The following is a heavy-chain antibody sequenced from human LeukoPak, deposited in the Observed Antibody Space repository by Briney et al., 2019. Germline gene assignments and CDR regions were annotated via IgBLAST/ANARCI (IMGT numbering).Heavy chain of an antibody. V-gene: IGHV4-59*08. CDR2: IYYSGST. Sequence: PSETLSLTCTVSGGCISSYYWSWIRQPPGKGLEWIGYIYYSGSTNYNPSLKSRVTISVDTSKNQFSLKLSSVTAADTAVYYCASTFDYDSSGYGEAFDIWGQGTMVTVSS. D-gene: IGHD3-22*01. CDR3: ASTFDYDSSGYGEAFDI. J-gene: IGHJ3*02. CDR1: GGCISSYY.